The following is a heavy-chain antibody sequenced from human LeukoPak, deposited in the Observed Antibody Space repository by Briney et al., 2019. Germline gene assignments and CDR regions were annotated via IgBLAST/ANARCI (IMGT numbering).Heavy chain of an antibody. J-gene: IGHJ4*02. D-gene: IGHD3-22*01. Sequence: SETLSLTCTVSGGSISSYYWSWIRQPPGKGLEWIGYIYYSGSTNYNPSLKSRVTISVDTSKNQFSLKLSSVTAADTAVYYCARGDDSSGYYSFDYWGQGTLVTVSS. CDR1: GGSISSYY. V-gene: IGHV4-59*01. CDR3: ARGDDSSGYYSFDY. CDR2: IYYSGST.